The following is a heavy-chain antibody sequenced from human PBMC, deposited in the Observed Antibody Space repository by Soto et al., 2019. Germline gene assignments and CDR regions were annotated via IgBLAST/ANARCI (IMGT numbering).Heavy chain of an antibody. CDR2: INHSGST. V-gene: IGHV4-34*01. J-gene: IGHJ6*02. D-gene: IGHD6-6*01. CDR3: AREQLVYYYYYGMDV. Sequence: SETLSLTCAVYGGSFSGYYWSWIRQPPGRGLEWIGEINHSGSTNYNPSLKSRVTISVDTSKNQFSLKLSSVTAADTAVYYCAREQLVYYYYYGMDVWGQGTTVTVSS. CDR1: GGSFSGYY.